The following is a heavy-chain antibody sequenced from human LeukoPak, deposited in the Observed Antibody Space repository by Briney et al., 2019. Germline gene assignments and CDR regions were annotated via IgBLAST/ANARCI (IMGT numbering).Heavy chain of an antibody. CDR2: IYHTGTT. J-gene: IGHJ5*02. CDR1: GDSFSGFY. CDR3: ARHESYLNWFDP. Sequence: PSETLSLTRTVSGDSFSGFYCSWIRHPPGKRLEWIGYIYHTGTTNYSPSLKSRVTISLDTSKNNCSLKLNSVTAADTAVYYCARHESYLNWFDPWGQGTLVTVSS. V-gene: IGHV4-59*08.